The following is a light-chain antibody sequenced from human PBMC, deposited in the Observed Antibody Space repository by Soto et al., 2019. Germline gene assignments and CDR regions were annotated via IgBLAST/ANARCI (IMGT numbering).Light chain of an antibody. V-gene: IGLV2-14*01. Sequence: QSALTQPASVSGSPGQSITISFTGTSSDVGGYDYVSWYQQHPGKAPKLMIYDVSNRPSGVSNRLSGSKSGNTASLTISGLQAEDVADYYCSSYTRSSFYVFGTGTKLTVL. J-gene: IGLJ1*01. CDR3: SSYTRSSFYV. CDR2: DVS. CDR1: SSDVGGYDY.